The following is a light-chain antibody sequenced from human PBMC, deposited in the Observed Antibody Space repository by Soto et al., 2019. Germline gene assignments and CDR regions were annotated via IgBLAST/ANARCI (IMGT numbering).Light chain of an antibody. CDR3: CSSGGSPTYV. V-gene: IGLV2-23*02. CDR1: SSNVGSYKL. J-gene: IGLJ1*01. CDR2: EVN. Sequence: QSALTQPASVSGSPGQSITISCTGTSSNVGSYKLVSWYQQHPGKAPKLMNFEVNKRPSGVSNRFSGSKSGNTASLTISGLKVEDEADYYCCSSGGSPTYVFGTGTKVTVL.